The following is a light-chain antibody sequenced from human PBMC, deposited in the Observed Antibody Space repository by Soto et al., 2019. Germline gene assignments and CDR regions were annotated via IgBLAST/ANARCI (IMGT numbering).Light chain of an antibody. J-gene: IGKJ2*03. Sequence: DIQMTQSPSTLPASVGDRVTITCRAIQRISSWVAWYQQKPGRAPRLLIYDASNLESGDPSRFSGSGSGTEFTLTISSRQPDDFATYNCQQSDSYVNSFGQGTKLEIK. CDR1: QRISSW. CDR3: QQSDSYVNS. V-gene: IGKV1-5*01. CDR2: DAS.